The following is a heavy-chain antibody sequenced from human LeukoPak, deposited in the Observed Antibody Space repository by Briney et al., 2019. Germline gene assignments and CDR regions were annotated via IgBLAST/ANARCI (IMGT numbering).Heavy chain of an antibody. D-gene: IGHD3-22*01. V-gene: IGHV3-74*01. CDR1: GFTFSTYW. CDR3: ARAPSEIGGYYPEYFRH. CDR2: IKSDGST. Sequence: PGRSLRLSCAASGFTFSTYWMHWVRQAPGKGLVWVSRIKSDGSTNYADSVKGRFTISRDNANNTLSLQMNSLRPEDTGVYYCARAPSEIGGYYPEYFRHWGQGTLVTVSS. J-gene: IGHJ1*01.